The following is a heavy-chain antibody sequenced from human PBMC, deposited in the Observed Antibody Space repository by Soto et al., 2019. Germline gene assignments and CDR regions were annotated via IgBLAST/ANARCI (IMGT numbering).Heavy chain of an antibody. CDR1: GYTFTSYD. D-gene: IGHD2-2*01. CDR3: ARDLGLGFCSSTSCYLDY. Sequence: GASVKVSCKASGYTFTSYDINWVRQATGQGLEWVGWVNPNSGNGGYAQKFQGRVTMTRNTSISTAYMELSSLTSEDTAVYYCARDLGLGFCSSTSCYLDYWGQGTLVTVSS. J-gene: IGHJ4*02. CDR2: VNPNSGNG. V-gene: IGHV1-8*01.